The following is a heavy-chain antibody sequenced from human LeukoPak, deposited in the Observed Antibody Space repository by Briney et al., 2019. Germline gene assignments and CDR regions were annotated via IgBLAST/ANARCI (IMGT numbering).Heavy chain of an antibody. Sequence: PSETLSLTRSVSGGSISSLYWSWIRQPPGKGLEWIRYIYYTGSTNYNPSLKSRVTMFVDMSKNQFSLRLSSVTAADTAVYYCARHRAYSSSSPFDYWGQGTLVTVSS. CDR2: IYYTGST. CDR1: GGSISSLY. D-gene: IGHD6-6*01. CDR3: ARHRAYSSSSPFDY. J-gene: IGHJ4*02. V-gene: IGHV4-59*08.